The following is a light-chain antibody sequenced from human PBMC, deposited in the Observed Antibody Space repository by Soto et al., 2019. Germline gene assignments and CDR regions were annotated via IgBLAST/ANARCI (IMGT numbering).Light chain of an antibody. J-gene: IGLJ2*01. V-gene: IGLV1-40*01. CDR3: QSYDSSLSGSV. Sequence: QTVVTKQHSVSGAPGQRVTISCTGSSYNIGAGYDVHWYQQLPGTAPKLLIYGNRNRPSGVPDRFSGSTSGTSASLAINGLQAEDEAEYYCQSYDSSLSGSVFGGGTKLTVL. CDR2: GNR. CDR1: SYNIGAGYD.